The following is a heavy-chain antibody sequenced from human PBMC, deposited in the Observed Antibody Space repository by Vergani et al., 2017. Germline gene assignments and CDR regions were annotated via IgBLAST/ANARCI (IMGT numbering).Heavy chain of an antibody. D-gene: IGHD6-19*01. V-gene: IGHV4-39*01. CDR2: IYYSGLT. J-gene: IGHJ4*02. Sequence: HLQQSFPGLVKPSETLFLTCTVSADSISSGSYYWGWIRQPPGKSLEWIGSIYYSGLTYYNPSLKSRVAISVDTSKNQFPLKVTSVTAADTAVYFCARQRPGSGWSPGDFDDWGQGILVTVSS. CDR3: ARQRPGSGWSPGDFDD. CDR1: ADSISSGSYY.